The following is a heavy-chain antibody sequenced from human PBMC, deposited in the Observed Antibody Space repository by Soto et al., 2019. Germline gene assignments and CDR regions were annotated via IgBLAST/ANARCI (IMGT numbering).Heavy chain of an antibody. D-gene: IGHD3-3*01. V-gene: IGHV3-23*04. Sequence: EVQLVQSGGGLVQPGGSLRLSCAASGFTFRSSPMSWVRQVPGKGLEWISAIRNDGGRMYYVESVKGRFTISRDNSKSTSSLRMKNLRAEDTCIYYCVRDQYTICDFWSAVSSDWGQGVQVIVSA. J-gene: IGHJ4*02. CDR2: IRNDGGRM. CDR1: GFTFRSSP. CDR3: VRDQYTICDFWSAVSSD.